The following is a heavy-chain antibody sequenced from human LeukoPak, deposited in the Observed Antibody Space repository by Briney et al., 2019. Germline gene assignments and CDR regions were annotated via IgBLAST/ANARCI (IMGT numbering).Heavy chain of an antibody. V-gene: IGHV3-48*01. CDR1: GFVFSNYN. CDR3: ARSDYYDSSYPLDY. Sequence: PGGSLRLSCTASGFVFSNYNMNWVRQAPGKGLEWLGYISSSSTTIHYADSVKGRFTISRANAANTLYLQLNSLRAEDTAVYYCARSDYYDSSYPLDYWGQGTLVTVSS. D-gene: IGHD3-22*01. CDR2: ISSSSTTI. J-gene: IGHJ4*02.